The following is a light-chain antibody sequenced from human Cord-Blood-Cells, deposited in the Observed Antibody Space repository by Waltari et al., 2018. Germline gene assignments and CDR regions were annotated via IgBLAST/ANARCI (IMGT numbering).Light chain of an antibody. J-gene: IGKJ3*01. CDR2: DAS. CDR3: QQYDNLPPFT. Sequence: DIQMTQSPSSLSASVGDRVTITCQASQDISNYLNWDQQKPGKAPKLLIYDASNLETGVPSRFSGSGSGTYFTFTISSLQPEDIATYYCQQYDNLPPFTFGPGTKVDIK. CDR1: QDISNY. V-gene: IGKV1-33*01.